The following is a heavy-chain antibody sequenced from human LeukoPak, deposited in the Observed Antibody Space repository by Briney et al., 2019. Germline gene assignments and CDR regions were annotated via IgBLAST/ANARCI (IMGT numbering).Heavy chain of an antibody. CDR3: ASSELGGNSADY. V-gene: IGHV1-69*05. D-gene: IGHD4-23*01. CDR2: IIPIFGTA. J-gene: IGHJ4*02. Sequence: GSSVKVSCKASGGTFSSYAISWVRQAPGQGLEWMGGIIPIFGTANYAQKFQGRVTITTDESTSTAYMELSSLRSEDTAVYYCASSELGGNSADYWGQGTLVTVSS. CDR1: GGTFSSYA.